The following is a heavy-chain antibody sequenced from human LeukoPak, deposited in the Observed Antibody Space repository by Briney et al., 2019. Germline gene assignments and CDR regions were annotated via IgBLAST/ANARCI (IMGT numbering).Heavy chain of an antibody. Sequence: GGSLRLSCAASGFTFSSYSMNWVRQAPGKGLEWVSSISSNSRYTYYADSVKGRFTISRDNAKSSLYLQMNSLRADDTAVYYCARVAEAAAFDYWGQGTLVTASS. J-gene: IGHJ4*02. CDR3: ARVAEAAAFDY. D-gene: IGHD6-13*01. CDR1: GFTFSSYS. CDR2: ISSNSRYT. V-gene: IGHV3-21*01.